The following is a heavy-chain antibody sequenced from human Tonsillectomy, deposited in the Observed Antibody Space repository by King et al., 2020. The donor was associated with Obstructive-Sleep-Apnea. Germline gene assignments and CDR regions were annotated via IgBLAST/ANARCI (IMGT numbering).Heavy chain of an antibody. CDR2: IYYSGST. Sequence: VQLQESGPGLVKPSETLSLTCTVSGGSISSYYWSWIRQPPGKGLEWIGYIYYSGSTNYNPSLKSRVTISVDTSKNQFSLKLSSVTAADTAVYYCARGGLNAAGHFDYWGQGTLVTVSS. D-gene: IGHD6-13*01. V-gene: IGHV4-59*01. CDR3: ARGGLNAAGHFDY. J-gene: IGHJ4*02. CDR1: GGSISSYY.